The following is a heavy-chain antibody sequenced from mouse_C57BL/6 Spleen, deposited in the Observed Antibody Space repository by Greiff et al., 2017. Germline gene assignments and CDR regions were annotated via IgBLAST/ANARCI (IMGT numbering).Heavy chain of an antibody. CDR1: GFTFSSYG. D-gene: IGHD1-1*02. CDR2: ISSGGSYT. V-gene: IGHV5-6*02. CDR3: ARHDGSFFDS. J-gene: IGHJ2*01. Sequence: DVKLVDSGGDLVKPGGSLKLSCAASGFTFSSYGMSWVRQTPDKRLEWVATISSGGSYTYYPDSVKGRFTISRDNAKNTLYLQMSSLKSEDTAMYYCARHDGSFFDSWGQGTTLTVSS.